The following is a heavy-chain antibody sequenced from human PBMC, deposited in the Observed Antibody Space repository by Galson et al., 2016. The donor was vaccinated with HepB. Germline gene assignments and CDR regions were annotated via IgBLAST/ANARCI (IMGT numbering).Heavy chain of an antibody. D-gene: IGHD4-17*01. V-gene: IGHV5-51*03. CDR1: GYSFATYW. CDR3: ATQGAYGDYGRWYFDL. J-gene: IGHJ2*01. CDR2: IYPGDSDT. Sequence: QSGAEVKKAGESLQISCEGSGYSFATYWIGWVRQMPGNGLEWMGIIYPGDSDTRYSPSFQGQVTISADKSTSTAYLQWSSLKAPDTAMYYCATQGAYGDYGRWYFDLWGRGTLVTVSS.